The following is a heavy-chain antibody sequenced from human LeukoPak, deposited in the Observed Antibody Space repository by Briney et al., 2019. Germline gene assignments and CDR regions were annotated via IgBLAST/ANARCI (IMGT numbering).Heavy chain of an antibody. D-gene: IGHD3-22*01. CDR2: IYHSGST. CDR3: AKAPYDSSGYYFTGDLDI. J-gene: IGHJ3*02. CDR1: GYSISSGYY. V-gene: IGHV4-38-2*01. Sequence: SETLSLTCAVSGYSISSGYYWGWIRQPPGKGLEWIGSIYHSGSTYYNPSLKSRVTISVDTSKNQFSLKLSSVTAADTAVYYCAKAPYDSSGYYFTGDLDIWGQGTMVTVSS.